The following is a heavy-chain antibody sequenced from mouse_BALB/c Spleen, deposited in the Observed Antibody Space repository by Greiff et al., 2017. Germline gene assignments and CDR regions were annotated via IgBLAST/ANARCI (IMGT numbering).Heavy chain of an antibody. V-gene: IGHV14-3*02. D-gene: IGHD3-1*01. Sequence: EVQLQQSGAELVKPGASVKLSCTASGFNIKDTYMHWVKQRPEQGLEWIGRIDPANGNTKYDPKFQGKATITADTSSNTAYLQLSSLTSEDTAVYYCARVRLHRGLAYGGQGTLVTVSA. CDR3: ARVRLHRGLAY. CDR1: GFNIKDTY. J-gene: IGHJ3*01. CDR2: IDPANGNT.